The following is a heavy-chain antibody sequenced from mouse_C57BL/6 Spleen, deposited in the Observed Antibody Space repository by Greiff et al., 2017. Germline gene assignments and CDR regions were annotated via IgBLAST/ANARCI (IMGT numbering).Heavy chain of an antibody. CDR2: IYPGDGDT. V-gene: IGHV1-82*01. Sequence: QVQLQQSGPELVKPGASVKISCKASGYAFSSSWMNWVKQRPGKGLEWIGRIYPGDGDTNYNGKFKGKATLTADKSSSTAYMQLSSLTAEDSAVYFCARGSSSGYWGQGTTLTVSS. J-gene: IGHJ2*01. D-gene: IGHD1-1*01. CDR3: ARGSSSGY. CDR1: GYAFSSSW.